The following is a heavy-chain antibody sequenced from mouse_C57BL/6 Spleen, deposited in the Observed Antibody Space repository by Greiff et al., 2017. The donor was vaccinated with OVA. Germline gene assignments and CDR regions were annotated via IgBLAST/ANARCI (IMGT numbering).Heavy chain of an antibody. J-gene: IGHJ1*03. D-gene: IGHD1-1*01. CDR3: ATPYYYGHWYFDV. CDR1: GYTFTSYW. CDR2: IHPNSGST. Sequence: QVQLQQPGAELVKPGASVKLSCKASGYTFTSYWMHWVKQRPGQGLEWIGMIHPNSGSTNYNEKFKSKATLTVDKSSSTAYMQLSSLTSEDSAVYYGATPYYYGHWYFDVWGTGTTVTVSS. V-gene: IGHV1-64*01.